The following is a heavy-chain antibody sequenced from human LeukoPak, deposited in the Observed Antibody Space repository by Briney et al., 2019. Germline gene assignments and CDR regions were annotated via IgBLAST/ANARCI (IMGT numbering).Heavy chain of an antibody. D-gene: IGHD5-12*01. CDR2: ICHSGST. Sequence: SETLSLTCAVSGYSISSGYYWGWIRQPPGKGLEWIGSICHSGSTYYNPSLKSRVTISVDTSKNQFSLKLSSVTAADTAVYYCARVPSGLASWFDPWGQGTLVTVSS. J-gene: IGHJ5*02. CDR1: GYSISSGYY. V-gene: IGHV4-38-2*01. CDR3: ARVPSGLASWFDP.